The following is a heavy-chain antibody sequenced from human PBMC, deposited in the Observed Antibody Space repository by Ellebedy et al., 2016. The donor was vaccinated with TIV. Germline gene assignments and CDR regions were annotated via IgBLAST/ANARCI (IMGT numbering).Heavy chain of an antibody. Sequence: GESLKISCAASGFTFSSYAMSWVRQAPGKGLEWVSAISGSGGSTYYADSVKGRFTISRDNSKNTLYLQMNSLRAEDTAVYYCAKDTSYSSGWYGAYYYYGMDVWGQGTTVTVSS. J-gene: IGHJ6*02. CDR1: GFTFSSYA. CDR3: AKDTSYSSGWYGAYYYYGMDV. CDR2: ISGSGGST. V-gene: IGHV3-23*01. D-gene: IGHD6-19*01.